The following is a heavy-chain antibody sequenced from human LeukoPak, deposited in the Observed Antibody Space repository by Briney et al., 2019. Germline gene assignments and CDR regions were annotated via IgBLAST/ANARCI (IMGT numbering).Heavy chain of an antibody. V-gene: IGHV3-30*02. CDR2: IRYDGSNK. D-gene: IGHD3-22*01. CDR3: AKDGGGYYPYYYYYMDV. Sequence: PGGSLRLSCATSGVTFSKYSMQWVRQAPGKGLEWVAFIRYDGSNKYYADSVKGRFTISRDNSKNTLYLQMSSLRAEDTAVYYCAKDGGGYYPYYYYYMDVWGKGTTVTISS. CDR1: GVTFSKYS. J-gene: IGHJ6*03.